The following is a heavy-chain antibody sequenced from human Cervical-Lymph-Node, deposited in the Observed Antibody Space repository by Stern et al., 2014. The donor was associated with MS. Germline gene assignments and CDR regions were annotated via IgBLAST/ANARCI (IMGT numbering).Heavy chain of an antibody. V-gene: IGHV4-59*01. J-gene: IGHJ4*02. D-gene: IGHD6-13*01. Sequence: QVQLQESGPGLVQPWETLTLTCTVSGGSINRYYWRWVRQTPGKGLQWIGYIYYSGSINYNPSLKSRVTISVDTSKNQFSLKLSSVTAADTSVYYCARYSSSWYYFDYWGQGTLVTVSS. CDR3: ARYSSSWYYFDY. CDR1: GGSINRYY. CDR2: IYYSGSI.